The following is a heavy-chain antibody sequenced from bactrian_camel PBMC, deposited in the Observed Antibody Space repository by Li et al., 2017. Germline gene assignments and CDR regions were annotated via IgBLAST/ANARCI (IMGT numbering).Heavy chain of an antibody. CDR2: IRRPDDSP. J-gene: IGHJ4*01. D-gene: IGHD3*01. CDR1: GSTTSSIT. Sequence: VQLVESGGGSVQAGGSLRLSCTASGSTTSSITMGWFRQAPGKEREGVAAIRRPDDSPFYGDSAKGRFTISQINAKNTVYLQMNNLKPEDTAMYYCAADSKYEKVLVQWVELFDIQGQGTQVTVS. V-gene: IGHV3-3*01.